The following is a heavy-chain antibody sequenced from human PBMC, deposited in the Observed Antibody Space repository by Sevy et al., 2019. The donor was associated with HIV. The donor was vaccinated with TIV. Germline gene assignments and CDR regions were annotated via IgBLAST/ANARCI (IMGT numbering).Heavy chain of an antibody. CDR1: GFTFGDYC. V-gene: IGHV3-49*04. J-gene: IGHJ4*02. CDR2: LKSDVYGGTF. D-gene: IGHD6-13*01. Sequence: GGSLRLSCTASGFTFGDYCMSWVRQAPGKGLEWVAFLKSDVYGGTFDHAASVRGRFVISRDDSKTIAYLKMNDMKTEDNGVYYCKRWKAAQSIFDYWGQGALVTVSS. CDR3: KRWKAAQSIFDY.